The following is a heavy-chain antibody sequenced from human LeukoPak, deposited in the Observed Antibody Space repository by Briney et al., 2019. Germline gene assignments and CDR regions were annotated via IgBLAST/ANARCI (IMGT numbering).Heavy chain of an antibody. CDR1: GFTFSSYA. Sequence: GGSLRLSCAASGFTFSSYAMSWVRQAPGRGLEWVSAISGSGGSTYYADSVKGRFTISRDSSKNTLYLQMNSLRAEDTAVYYCAKGGMVRGVIHYFDYWGQGTLVTVSS. J-gene: IGHJ4*02. V-gene: IGHV3-23*01. D-gene: IGHD3-10*01. CDR2: ISGSGGST. CDR3: AKGGMVRGVIHYFDY.